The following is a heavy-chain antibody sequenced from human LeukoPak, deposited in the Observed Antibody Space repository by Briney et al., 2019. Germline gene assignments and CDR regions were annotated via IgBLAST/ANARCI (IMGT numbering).Heavy chain of an antibody. CDR3: ARGRASVLRYFDWLSPIFDY. CDR1: GYTFTGYY. CDR2: INPNSGGT. D-gene: IGHD3-9*01. J-gene: IGHJ4*02. Sequence: ASVKVSCKASGYTFTGYYMHWVRQAPGQGLEWMGWINPNSGGTNYAQKFQGRVTMTRDTSISTAYMELSRLRSDDTAVYYCARGRASVLRYFDWLSPIFDYWGQGTLVTVSS. V-gene: IGHV1-2*02.